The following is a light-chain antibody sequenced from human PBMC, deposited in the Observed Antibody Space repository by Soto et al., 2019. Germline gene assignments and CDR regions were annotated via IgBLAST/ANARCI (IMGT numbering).Light chain of an antibody. CDR3: QQYNNWPPWT. Sequence: IVMTQSPCTLSMSTGERASLSCRASQSVSSNLAWYQQKPGQAPRLLIYGASTRATGIPARFSGSGSGTEFTLTISSLQSEDFAVYYCQQYNNWPPWTFGQGTKVDIK. CDR1: QSVSSN. J-gene: IGKJ1*01. CDR2: GAS. V-gene: IGKV3-15*01.